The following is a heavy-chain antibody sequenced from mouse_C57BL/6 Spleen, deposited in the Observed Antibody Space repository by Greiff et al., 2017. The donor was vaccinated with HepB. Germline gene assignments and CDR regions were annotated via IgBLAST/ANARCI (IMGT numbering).Heavy chain of an antibody. J-gene: IGHJ3*01. CDR3: ARKSYSNYGDWFAY. D-gene: IGHD2-5*01. CDR2: IDPSDSET. V-gene: IGHV1-52*01. Sequence: QVQLQQPGAELVRPGSSVKLSCKASGYTFTSYWMHWVKQRPIQGLEWIGNIDPSDSETHYNQKFKDKATLTVDKSSSTAYMQLSSLTSEDSAVYYCARKSYSNYGDWFAYWGQGTLVTVSA. CDR1: GYTFTSYW.